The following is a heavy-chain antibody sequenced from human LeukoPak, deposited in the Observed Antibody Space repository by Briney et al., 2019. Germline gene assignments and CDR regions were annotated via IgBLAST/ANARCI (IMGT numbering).Heavy chain of an antibody. CDR1: GFTFSAYW. Sequence: PGGSLRLSCVGSGFTFSAYWMTWVRQAPGKGLELVANIKQDGSAKYYVDSVKGRFTISRDNAKNSLYLQINSLRAEDTAVYYCAKDLERHIVVVTASAVDYWGQGTLVTVSS. CDR2: IKQDGSAK. D-gene: IGHD2-21*02. J-gene: IGHJ4*02. CDR3: AKDLERHIVVVTASAVDY. V-gene: IGHV3-7*01.